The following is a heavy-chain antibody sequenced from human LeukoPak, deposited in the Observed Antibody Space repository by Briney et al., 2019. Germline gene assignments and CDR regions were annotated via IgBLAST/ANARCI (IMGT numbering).Heavy chain of an antibody. Sequence: SETLSLTCTVSGGSISSGGYYWSWIRQPPGKGLEWIGYIYHSGSTYYNPSLKSRVTISVDRSKNQFSLKVSSVTAADTAVYYCARAKATAGDDDAFDIWGQGTMVTVSS. V-gene: IGHV4-30-2*01. CDR1: GGSISSGGYY. CDR2: IYHSGST. CDR3: ARAKATAGDDDAFDI. D-gene: IGHD5-18*01. J-gene: IGHJ3*02.